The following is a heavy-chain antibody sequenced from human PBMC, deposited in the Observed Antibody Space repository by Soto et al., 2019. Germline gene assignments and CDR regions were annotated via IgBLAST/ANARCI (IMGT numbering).Heavy chain of an antibody. J-gene: IGHJ4*02. Sequence: SETLSLTCTVSGDSISPYYWSWIRQPPGKGLEWVGYIFYKGTIKYNPSLKSRVTISVDTSQNQFSLKLRSVTAADTAVYYCAGDSTSLDYWGQGALVTVSS. D-gene: IGHD3-16*02. CDR3: AGDSTSLDY. CDR1: GDSISPYY. CDR2: IFYKGTI. V-gene: IGHV4-59*01.